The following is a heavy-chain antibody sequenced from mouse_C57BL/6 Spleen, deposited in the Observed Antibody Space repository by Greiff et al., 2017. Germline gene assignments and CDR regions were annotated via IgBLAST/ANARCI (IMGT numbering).Heavy chain of an antibody. CDR2: IDPENGDT. CDR1: GFNIKDDY. J-gene: IGHJ3*01. Sequence: EVQLQQSGAELVRPGASVKLSCTASGFNIKDDYMHWVKQRPEQGLEWIGWIDPENGDTEYASKFQGKATITADTSSNTAYLQLSSLTSEDTAVYYCTRGLGRRTWFAYWGQGTLVTVSA. V-gene: IGHV14-4*01. CDR3: TRGLGRRTWFAY. D-gene: IGHD4-1*01.